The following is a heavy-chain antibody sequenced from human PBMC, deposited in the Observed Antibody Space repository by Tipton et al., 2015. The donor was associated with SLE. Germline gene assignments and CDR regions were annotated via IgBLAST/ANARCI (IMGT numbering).Heavy chain of an antibody. Sequence: LRLSCTVSGGSISSHYWSWIRQPPGKGLEWIGYIYYSGSTNYNPSLKSRVTISVDTSKNQFSLKLSSVTAADTAVYYCARDQWKDDAFDIWGQGTMVTVSS. V-gene: IGHV4-59*11. CDR3: ARDQWKDDAFDI. CDR2: IYYSGST. J-gene: IGHJ3*02. CDR1: GGSISSHY. D-gene: IGHD1-1*01.